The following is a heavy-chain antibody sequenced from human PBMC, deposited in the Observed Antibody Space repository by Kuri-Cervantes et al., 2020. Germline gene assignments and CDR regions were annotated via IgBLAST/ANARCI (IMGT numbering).Heavy chain of an antibody. Sequence: SETLSLTCAVYGGSFSAYYWSWIRQPPGKGLEWIGEIDHSGSTNYNPSLKSRFTISVDTSKNQFSLQLNSVTPEDTAVYYCARVLGPWGYYYGMDVWGQGTTVTVSS. CDR1: GGSFSAYY. J-gene: IGHJ6*02. CDR3: ARVLGPWGYYYGMDV. V-gene: IGHV4-34*01. CDR2: IDHSGST. D-gene: IGHD3-16*01.